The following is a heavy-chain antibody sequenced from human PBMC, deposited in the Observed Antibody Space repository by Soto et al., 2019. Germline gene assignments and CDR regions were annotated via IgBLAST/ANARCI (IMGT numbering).Heavy chain of an antibody. J-gene: IGHJ5*02. CDR1: GGSFSGYY. D-gene: IGHD6-13*01. Sequence: PSETLSLTCAVYGGSFSGYYWSWIRQPPGKGLEWIGEINHSGSTNYNPSLKSRVTISVDTSKNQFSLKLSSVTAADTAVYYCGRHVLTIAAAGKSARWFDPWGQGTLVTVSS. CDR2: INHSGST. V-gene: IGHV4-34*01. CDR3: GRHVLTIAAAGKSARWFDP.